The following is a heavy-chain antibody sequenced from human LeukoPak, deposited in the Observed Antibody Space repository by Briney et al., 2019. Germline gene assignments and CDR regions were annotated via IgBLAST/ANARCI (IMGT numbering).Heavy chain of an antibody. CDR3: ARGPAISLDTGYFDY. CDR2: ISYSGST. Sequence: SEALSLTCTVSGASVSDYSWTWIRQPPGKGLEWIGNISYSGSTTYNPSLKSRVTISVDTSKNQFSLKLSSVTAADTAVYYCARGPAISLDTGYFDYWGQGTLVTVSS. V-gene: IGHV4-59*02. CDR1: GASVSDYS. D-gene: IGHD5-18*01. J-gene: IGHJ4*02.